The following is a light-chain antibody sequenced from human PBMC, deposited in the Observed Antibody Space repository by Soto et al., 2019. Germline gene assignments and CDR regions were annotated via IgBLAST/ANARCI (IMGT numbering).Light chain of an antibody. J-gene: IGKJ1*01. CDR1: QSVSSNY. CDR3: QQHGSSPQT. Sequence: EIVLTQSPGTLSLSPGERATLSCRASQSVSSNYLAWYQQKPGQAPRLLIYGASSRATGIPDRFSGSGSGTDFTLTISILEAEDFALYYCQQHGSSPQTFGQGTKVDIK. V-gene: IGKV3-20*01. CDR2: GAS.